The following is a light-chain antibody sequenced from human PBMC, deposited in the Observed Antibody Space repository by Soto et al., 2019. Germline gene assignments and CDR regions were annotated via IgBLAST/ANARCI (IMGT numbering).Light chain of an antibody. Sequence: EIVLTQSPGTLSLSPGERATLSCRASQSVSSSYLAWYQQKPGQAPRLLIYGASSRATGIPDRFSGSGSGTDFTLTISRLETEDFAVYYCQQYGSSPYTFGHGTKLAIK. CDR2: GAS. J-gene: IGKJ2*01. CDR3: QQYGSSPYT. CDR1: QSVSSSY. V-gene: IGKV3-20*01.